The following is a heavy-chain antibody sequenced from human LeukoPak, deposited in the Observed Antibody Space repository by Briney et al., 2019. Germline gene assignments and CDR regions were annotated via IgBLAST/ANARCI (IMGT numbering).Heavy chain of an antibody. J-gene: IGHJ2*01. V-gene: IGHV4-39*01. CDR3: ARRQAYWYFDL. CDR2: IYYSGST. CDR1: GGSISSSSYY. Sequence: SVTLSLTCTVSGGSISSSSYYWGWIRQPPGKGLEWIGSIYYSGSTYYNPSLKSRVTISVDTSKNQFSLKLSSVTAADTAVYYCARRQAYWYFDLWGRGTLVTVSS.